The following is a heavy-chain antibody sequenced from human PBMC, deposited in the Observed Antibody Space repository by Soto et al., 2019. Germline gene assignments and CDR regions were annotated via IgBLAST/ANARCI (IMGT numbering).Heavy chain of an antibody. V-gene: IGHV4-31*03. D-gene: IGHD2-15*01. CDR3: ARRLSGSSAFDY. Sequence: QVQLQESGPGLLKPSQTLSLTCSVSAGSISSGTYYWSWIRHRPGKGLEWIGYMYNSGTSSYSPSLKSRSVLSVDTSKNQFSLKLTSVTAADTATYFCARRLSGSSAFDYWGLGILVTVSS. CDR1: AGSISSGTYY. J-gene: IGHJ4*01. CDR2: MYNSGTS.